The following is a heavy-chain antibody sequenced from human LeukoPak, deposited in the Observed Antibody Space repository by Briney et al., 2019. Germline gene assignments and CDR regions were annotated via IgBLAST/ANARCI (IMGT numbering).Heavy chain of an antibody. V-gene: IGHV3-53*01. J-gene: IGHJ4*02. CDR1: GFTVSSNY. CDR3: ARDSGDHIFDY. Sequence: GGSLRLSCAASGFTVSSNYMSWVRQAPGKGLEWVSVIYSSGSTYYADSVKGRFTISRDNSKNTLYLQMNSLRAEDTAVYYCARDSGDHIFDYWGQGALVTVSS. CDR2: IYSSGST. D-gene: IGHD3-10*01.